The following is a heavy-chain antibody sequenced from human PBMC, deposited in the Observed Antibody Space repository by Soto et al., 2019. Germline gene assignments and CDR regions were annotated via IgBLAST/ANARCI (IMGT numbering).Heavy chain of an antibody. D-gene: IGHD3-22*01. CDR2: IYYSGRT. CDR3: ASELAHYDSSGYLGWFDP. Sequence: SETLSLTCTVSGGSISSGDYYWSWIRQPPGKGLEWIGYIYYSGRTYYNPSLKSRVTISVDTSRNQFSLKLSSVTAADTAVYYCASELAHYDSSGYLGWFDPWGQGTLVTVSS. J-gene: IGHJ5*02. CDR1: GGSISSGDYY. V-gene: IGHV4-30-4*01.